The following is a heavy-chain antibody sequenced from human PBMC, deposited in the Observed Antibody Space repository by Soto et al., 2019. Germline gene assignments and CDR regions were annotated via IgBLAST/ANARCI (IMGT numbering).Heavy chain of an antibody. CDR2: ISGSGGNT. J-gene: IGHJ6*03. CDR1: GFTFSSYA. D-gene: IGHD2-2*01. V-gene: IGHV3-23*01. Sequence: GGSLRLSCAASGFTFSSYAMNWVRQAPGKGLEWVSAISGSGGNTYYADSVKGRFTISRDNSKNTLYLQMNSLRAEDTAVYYCAKREYCSSTSCYDNYYYYMDVWGKGTTVTVSS. CDR3: AKREYCSSTSCYDNYYYYMDV.